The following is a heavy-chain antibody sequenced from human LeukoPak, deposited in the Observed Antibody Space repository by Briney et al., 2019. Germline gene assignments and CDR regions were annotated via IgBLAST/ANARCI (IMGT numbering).Heavy chain of an antibody. V-gene: IGHV3-11*04. Sequence: PGGSLRLSCAASGFTFSDYYMSWIRQAPGKGLEWVSYISSSGSTIYYADSVKGRFTISRDNAKNSLYVQMSSLRAEDTAVYYCARDRDVGATSAVDAFDIWGQGTMVTVSS. D-gene: IGHD1-26*01. CDR2: ISSSGSTI. J-gene: IGHJ3*02. CDR1: GFTFSDYY. CDR3: ARDRDVGATSAVDAFDI.